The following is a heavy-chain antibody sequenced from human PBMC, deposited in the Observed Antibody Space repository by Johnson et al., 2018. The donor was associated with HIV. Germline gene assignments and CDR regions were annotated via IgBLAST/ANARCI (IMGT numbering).Heavy chain of an antibody. D-gene: IGHD3-10*01. CDR3: ALEAVRSTDAFDI. CDR1: GFTFSSYW. V-gene: IGHV3-7*05. CDR2: IKQDGSEK. J-gene: IGHJ3*02. Sequence: QLVESGGGLVQPGGSLRLSCAASGFTFSSYWMSWVRQSPGKGLEWVANIKQDGSEKYYVDSVKGRFTISRDNAKNSLYLQTNSLRAEDTAVYYCALEAVRSTDAFDIWGQGTMVIVSS.